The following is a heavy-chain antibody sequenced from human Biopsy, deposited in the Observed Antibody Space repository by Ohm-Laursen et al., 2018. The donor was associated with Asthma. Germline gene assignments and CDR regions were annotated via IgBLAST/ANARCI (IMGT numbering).Heavy chain of an antibody. J-gene: IGHJ6*02. CDR2: IYYTGSD. CDR1: GGSVSTGSYY. V-gene: IGHV4-61*01. D-gene: IGHD3-10*01. Sequence: GTLSLTCTVSGGSVSTGSYYWSWIRQPPGKGLEWLGYIYYTGSDNYNPSLKSRVTISVDTSKNQFSLRLNSVTAADTAVYYCARGPNYHGSGRAPIGMDVWGQGITVTVPS. CDR3: ARGPNYHGSGRAPIGMDV.